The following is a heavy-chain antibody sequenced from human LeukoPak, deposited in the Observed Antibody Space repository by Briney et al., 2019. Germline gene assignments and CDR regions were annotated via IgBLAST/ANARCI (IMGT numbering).Heavy chain of an antibody. D-gene: IGHD3-10*01. Sequence: GRSLRLSCAASGFTFSSYAMPWVRQTPGKGLEWLAILSYDGSSRYYADSVRGRFTISRDNSKNTLYLQMKSLRAEDTALYYCAKERSITMIRGLDYWGQGTLVTVSS. V-gene: IGHV3-30*18. CDR2: LSYDGSSR. J-gene: IGHJ4*02. CDR1: GFTFSSYA. CDR3: AKERSITMIRGLDY.